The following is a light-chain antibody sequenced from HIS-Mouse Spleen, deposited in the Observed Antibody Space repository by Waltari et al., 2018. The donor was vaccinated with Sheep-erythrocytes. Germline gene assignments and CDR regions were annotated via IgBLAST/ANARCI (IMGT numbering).Light chain of an antibody. CDR2: EGS. J-gene: IGLJ3*02. Sequence: QSALTQPASVSGSPGQSITISCTGTRRDVGSYNLAPWYQQYPGNAPNLMIYEGSKRPSGVSNRFSGSKSGNTASLTISGLQAEDEADYYCCSYAGSSTPWVFGGGTKLTVL. V-gene: IGLV2-23*01. CDR3: CSYAGSSTPWV. CDR1: RRDVGSYNL.